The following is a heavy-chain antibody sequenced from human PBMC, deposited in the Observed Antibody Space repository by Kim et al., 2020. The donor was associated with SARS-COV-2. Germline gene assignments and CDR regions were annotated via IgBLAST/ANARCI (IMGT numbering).Heavy chain of an antibody. CDR3: ARMGILWFDGMDV. CDR2: INHSGST. CDR1: GGSFSGYY. Sequence: SETLSLTCAVYGGSFSGYYWSWIRQPPGKGLEWIGEINHSGSTSYNPSLKSRVTISVDTSKNQFSLKLSSVTAADTAVYYCARMGILWFDGMDVWGQGTTVTVSS. V-gene: IGHV4-34*01. D-gene: IGHD3-10*01. J-gene: IGHJ6*02.